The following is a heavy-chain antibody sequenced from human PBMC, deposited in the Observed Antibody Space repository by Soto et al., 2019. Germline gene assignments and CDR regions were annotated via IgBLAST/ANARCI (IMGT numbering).Heavy chain of an antibody. J-gene: IGHJ6*02. D-gene: IGHD2-15*01. CDR2: FDPEDGET. CDR3: ATVRVLFCSGGSCYSRNYYGMDV. CDR1: GYTLTELS. V-gene: IGHV1-24*01. Sequence: ASVKVSCKVSGYTLTELSMHWVRQAPGKGLEWMGGFDPEDGETIYAQKFQGRVTMTEDTSTDTAYMELSSLRSEDTAVYYCATVRVLFCSGGSCYSRNYYGMDVWGQGTTVTVSS.